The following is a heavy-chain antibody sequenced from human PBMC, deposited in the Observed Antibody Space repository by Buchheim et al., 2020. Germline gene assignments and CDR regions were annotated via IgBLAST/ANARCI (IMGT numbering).Heavy chain of an antibody. CDR3: ARAIAAAGTVEV. Sequence: QVQLVQSGAEVKKPGASVKVSCKASGYTFTSYYMHWVRHAPGQGLEWMGIINPSGGSTSYAQKFQGRVTMTRDTYTRPVYMELSSLRSEDTAVYYCARAIAAAGTVEVWGQGTL. J-gene: IGHJ4*02. D-gene: IGHD6-13*01. CDR1: GYTFTSYY. V-gene: IGHV1-46*01. CDR2: INPSGGST.